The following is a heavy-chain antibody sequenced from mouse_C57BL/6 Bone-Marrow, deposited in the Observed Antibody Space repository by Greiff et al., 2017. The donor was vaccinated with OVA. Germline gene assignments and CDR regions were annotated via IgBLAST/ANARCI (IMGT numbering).Heavy chain of an antibody. CDR3: AKMDYDPHYFDY. CDR1: GFSLTSYG. CDR2: IWRGGST. V-gene: IGHV2-5*01. D-gene: IGHD2-4*01. Sequence: QVQLQQSGPGLVQPSQSLSITCTVSGFSLTSYGVHWVRQSPGKGLEWLGVIWRGGSTDYNAAFMSRLSITQDNSKSQVFFKMNSLQADDTAIYYCAKMDYDPHYFDYWGQGTTLTVPS. J-gene: IGHJ2*01.